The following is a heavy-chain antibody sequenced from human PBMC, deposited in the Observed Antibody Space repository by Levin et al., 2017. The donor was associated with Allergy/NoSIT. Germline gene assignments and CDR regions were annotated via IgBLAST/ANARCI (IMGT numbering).Heavy chain of an antibody. Sequence: PSETLSLTCTVSGGSISSYYWSWIRQPPGKGLEWIGYIYYSGSTNYNPSLKSRVTISVDTSKNQFSLKLSSVTAADTAVYYCARVTVERRFSDAQPVSYYFDYWGQGTLVTVSS. J-gene: IGHJ4*02. CDR3: ARVTVERRFSDAQPVSYYFDY. D-gene: IGHD1-1*01. CDR2: IYYSGST. CDR1: GGSISSYY. V-gene: IGHV4-59*01.